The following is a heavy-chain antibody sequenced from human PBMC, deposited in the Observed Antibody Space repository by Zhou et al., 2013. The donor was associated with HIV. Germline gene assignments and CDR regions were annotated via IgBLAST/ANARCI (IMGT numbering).Heavy chain of an antibody. CDR1: GGTFSSYA. CDR3: ARDGGYCSGDICYSQIMDV. Sequence: QVQLVQSGAEVKRPGSSVKISCKAFGGTFSSYAISWVRQAPGQGLEWMGGVIPLFGSVDYAQRFQGTVTITTDKSTSTAYMELSSLKSEDTAVYFCARDGGYCSGDICYSQIMDVWGKGTAVSVSS. V-gene: IGHV1-69*05. J-gene: IGHJ6*04. CDR2: VIPLFGSV. D-gene: IGHD2-8*02.